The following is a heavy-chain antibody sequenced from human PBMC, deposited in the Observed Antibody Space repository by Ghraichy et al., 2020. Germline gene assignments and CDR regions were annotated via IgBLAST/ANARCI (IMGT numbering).Heavy chain of an antibody. V-gene: IGHV3-53*01. J-gene: IGHJ6*04. Sequence: LSLTCAASGFTVSSNYMSWVRQAPGKGLEWVSVIYSGGSTYYADSVKGRFTISRDNSKNTLYLQMNSLRAEDTAVYYCARDEYYYGSGSFAPDVWGKGTTVTVSS. D-gene: IGHD3-10*01. CDR2: IYSGGST. CDR3: ARDEYYYGSGSFAPDV. CDR1: GFTVSSNY.